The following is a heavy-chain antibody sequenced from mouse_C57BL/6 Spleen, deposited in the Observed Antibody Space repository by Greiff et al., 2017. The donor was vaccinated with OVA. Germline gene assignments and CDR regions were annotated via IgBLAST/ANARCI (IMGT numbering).Heavy chain of an antibody. Sequence: QVQLQQPGAELVKPGASVKVSCKASGYTFTSYWMHWVKQRPGQGLEWIGRIHPSDSDTNYNQKFKGKATLTVDKSSSTAYMQLSSLTSEDSAVYYCAMENWDGGFAYWGQGTLVTVSA. V-gene: IGHV1-74*01. J-gene: IGHJ3*01. CDR3: AMENWDGGFAY. D-gene: IGHD4-1*01. CDR2: IHPSDSDT. CDR1: GYTFTSYW.